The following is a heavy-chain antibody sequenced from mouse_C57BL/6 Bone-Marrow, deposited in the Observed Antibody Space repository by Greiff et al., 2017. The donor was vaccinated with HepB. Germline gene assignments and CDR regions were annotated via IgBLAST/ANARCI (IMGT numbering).Heavy chain of an antibody. CDR3: ARRVMVREWYFDV. V-gene: IGHV1-69*01. CDR2: IDPSDSYT. Sequence: QVQLQQPGAELVMPGASVKLSCKASGYTFTSYWMHWVKQRPGQGLEWIGEIDPSDSYTNYNQKFKGKSTLTVDKSSSTAYMQLSSLTSEDSAVYYCARRVMVREWYFDVWGTGTTVTVSS. D-gene: IGHD2-1*01. J-gene: IGHJ1*03. CDR1: GYTFTSYW.